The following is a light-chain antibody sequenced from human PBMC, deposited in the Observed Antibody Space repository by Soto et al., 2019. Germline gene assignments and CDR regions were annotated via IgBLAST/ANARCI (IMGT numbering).Light chain of an antibody. V-gene: IGKV1-39*01. J-gene: IGKJ1*01. Sequence: DIQMAQSPSSLSASVGDRVTITCRTTQTISNYLNWYQQKPGKAPKLLIYGVSTLQSGVPSRFSGSGSRTDFTLTISSLQPEDFATYFCQQSYSNPPWTFGQGTKVDIK. CDR2: GVS. CDR1: QTISNY. CDR3: QQSYSNPPWT.